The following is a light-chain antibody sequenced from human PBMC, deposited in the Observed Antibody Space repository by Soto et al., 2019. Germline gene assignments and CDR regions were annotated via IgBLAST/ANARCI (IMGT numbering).Light chain of an antibody. CDR1: QIISSW. CDR3: QQYNSYSLSWT. V-gene: IGKV1-5*03. CDR2: KAS. J-gene: IGKJ1*01. Sequence: DIQITQSPSILSASVVDRVTITCRASQIISSWLAWYQQKPGKAPKLLIYKASSLESGVPSRFSGSGSGTEFTLTISSLQPDDFATYYCQQYNSYSLSWTFGQGTKVDIK.